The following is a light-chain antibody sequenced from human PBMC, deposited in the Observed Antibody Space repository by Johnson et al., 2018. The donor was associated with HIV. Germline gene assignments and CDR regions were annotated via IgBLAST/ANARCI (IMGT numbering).Light chain of an antibody. J-gene: IGLJ1*01. Sequence: QSVLTQPPSVSAATGQKVTISCSGSSSNIGNNYVSWYQQLPGTAPKLLIYENNKRPSGIPDRFSGSKSDTSATLGITGLQTGDEADYYCGTWDSSLSAGVFGTGTKVTVL. CDR3: GTWDSSLSAGV. CDR1: SSNIGNNY. V-gene: IGLV1-51*02. CDR2: ENN.